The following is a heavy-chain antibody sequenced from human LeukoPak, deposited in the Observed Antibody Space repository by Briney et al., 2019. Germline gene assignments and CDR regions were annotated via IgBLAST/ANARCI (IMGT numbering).Heavy chain of an antibody. CDR1: GFTFINYA. Sequence: GGSLILSCAASGFTFINYAMSWVRQVPGRGLEWVSTITGRGDSTYVADSVKGRVTISRDNSKNSLFLQMNSVRAEDTAVYYCVKGPRPDITVAHTAEKWGQGPVVSVSS. V-gene: IGHV3-23*01. CDR3: VKGPRPDITVAHTAEK. J-gene: IGHJ4*02. CDR2: ITGRGDST. D-gene: IGHD6-19*01.